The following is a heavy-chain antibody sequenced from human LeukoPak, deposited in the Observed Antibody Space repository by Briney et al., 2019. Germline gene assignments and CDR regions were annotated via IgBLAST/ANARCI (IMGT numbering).Heavy chain of an antibody. V-gene: IGHV3-74*01. CDR1: GFTLSNHW. CDR2: MNSEGTIT. CDR3: ARSIAAAGPTEFDP. D-gene: IGHD6-13*01. Sequence: GGSLRLSCAASGFTLSNHWMHWVRQAPGKGLVWVSRMNSEGTITNYADSVKGRFTISRDNAKNSLYLQMNSLRAGDTAVYYCARSIAAAGPTEFDPWGQGTLVTVSS. J-gene: IGHJ5*02.